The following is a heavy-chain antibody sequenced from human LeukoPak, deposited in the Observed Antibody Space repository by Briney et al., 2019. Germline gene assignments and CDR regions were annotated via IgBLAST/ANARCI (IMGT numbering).Heavy chain of an antibody. CDR1: GGSFSGYY. J-gene: IGHJ6*03. CDR3: ARRGYYYGSGSYLYYYYYMDV. Sequence: PSETLSLTCAVYGGSFSGYYWSWIRQPPGKGLEWIGEINHSGSTNYNPSLKSRVTISVDTSKNQFSLKLSSVTAADTAVYYCARRGYYYGSGSYLYYYYYMDVWGKGTTVTISS. CDR2: INHSGST. V-gene: IGHV4-34*01. D-gene: IGHD3-10*01.